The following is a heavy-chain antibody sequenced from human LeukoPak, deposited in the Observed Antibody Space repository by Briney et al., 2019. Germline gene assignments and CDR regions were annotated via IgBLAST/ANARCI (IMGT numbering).Heavy chain of an antibody. D-gene: IGHD1-14*01. CDR3: AGLRYSTRAGSYFFDY. V-gene: IGHV4-39*01. Sequence: SETLSLTCTVSRGSISSSRHYWGWLRQPPGKGLEYIGSIYYSGSAYYNPSLKSRVSISVDTSKNQFSLKLSSVTAADTAVYYCAGLRYSTRAGSYFFDYWGPGTLVTVSS. J-gene: IGHJ4*02. CDR2: IYYSGSA. CDR1: RGSISSSRHY.